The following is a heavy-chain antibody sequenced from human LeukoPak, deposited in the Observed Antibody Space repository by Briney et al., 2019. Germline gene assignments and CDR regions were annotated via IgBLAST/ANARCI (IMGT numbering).Heavy chain of an antibody. CDR2: IYTDGRT. Sequence: GGSLRLSCAASGYTVSSNYMGWVRQAPGKGLEWVSVIYTDGRTYSADSMKGRFTLSRDNSKNTLYLQMSSLRAEDTAVYYCARRRAASWSFDSWGQGTLVTVSS. V-gene: IGHV3-66*04. J-gene: IGHJ4*02. D-gene: IGHD6-13*01. CDR1: GYTVSSNY. CDR3: ARRRAASWSFDS.